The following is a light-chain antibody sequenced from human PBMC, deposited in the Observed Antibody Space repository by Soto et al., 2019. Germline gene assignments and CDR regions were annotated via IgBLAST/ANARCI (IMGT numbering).Light chain of an antibody. CDR3: QQYNSYPYT. V-gene: IGKV1-5*01. Sequence: DIQMTQSPSTLSASVGDRVTITCRASQSISSWLAWYQQKPGKAPKLLIYDASSLESGVPSRFSGSGSATEFPLTISSLQPDDFAAYYCQQYNSYPYTVGQGTKLEIK. CDR1: QSISSW. CDR2: DAS. J-gene: IGKJ2*01.